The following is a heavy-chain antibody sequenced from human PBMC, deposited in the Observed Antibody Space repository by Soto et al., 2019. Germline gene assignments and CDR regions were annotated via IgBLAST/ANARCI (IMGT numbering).Heavy chain of an antibody. V-gene: IGHV3-48*02. CDR3: VRDGPGWRYFDY. J-gene: IGHJ4*02. CDR2: ITGSSSTI. D-gene: IGHD6-19*01. Sequence: GSLRLSCAASGFTFSDYSINWVRQAPGKGLEWVSYITGSSSTIYYADSVKGRFTISRDNAKNSLYLQMNSLRDEDTAVYYCVRDGPGWRYFDYWGQGTLVTVSS. CDR1: GFTFSDYS.